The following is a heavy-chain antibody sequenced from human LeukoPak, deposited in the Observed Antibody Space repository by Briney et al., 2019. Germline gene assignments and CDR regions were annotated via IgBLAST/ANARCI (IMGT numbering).Heavy chain of an antibody. J-gene: IGHJ4*02. CDR2: ISSSGSTI. V-gene: IGHV3-11*01. CDR3: AREIRGYSYFDY. D-gene: IGHD1-26*01. Sequence: TGGSLRLSCAASGFTFRDYYMSWIRQAPGKGLEWVSYISSSGSTIYYADSVKGRFTISRDNAKNSLYLQMNSLRAEDTAVYYCAREIRGYSYFDYWGQGTLVTVSS. CDR1: GFTFRDYY.